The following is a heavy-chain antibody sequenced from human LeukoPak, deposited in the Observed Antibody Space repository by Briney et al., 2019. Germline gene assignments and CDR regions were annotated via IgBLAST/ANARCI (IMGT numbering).Heavy chain of an antibody. J-gene: IGHJ3*02. CDR2: ISSSSSYI. Sequence: GGSLRLSCAASGFTFSSHWMHWVRQAPGKGLEWVSSISSSSSYIYYADSVKGRFTISRDNAKNSLYLQMNSLRAEDTAVYYCAKLDLLEWPDAFDIWGQGTMVTVSS. D-gene: IGHD3-3*01. V-gene: IGHV3-21*01. CDR1: GFTFSSHW. CDR3: AKLDLLEWPDAFDI.